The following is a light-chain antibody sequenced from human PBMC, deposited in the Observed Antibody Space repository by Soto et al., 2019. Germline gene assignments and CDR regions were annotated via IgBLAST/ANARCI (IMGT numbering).Light chain of an antibody. Sequence: DIQMTQSPSTLSASVGDRVTITCRASQSISSWLAWYQQKPGKAPKLLIYKASSLESGVPSRFSGSTSGTEFTLTISSLQPDDFGTYYCQQYDSYPLTFGGGTKVDIK. V-gene: IGKV1-5*03. CDR3: QQYDSYPLT. J-gene: IGKJ4*01. CDR2: KAS. CDR1: QSISSW.